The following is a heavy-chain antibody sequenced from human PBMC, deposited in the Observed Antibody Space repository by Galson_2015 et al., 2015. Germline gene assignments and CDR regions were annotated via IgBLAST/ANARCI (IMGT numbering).Heavy chain of an antibody. D-gene: IGHD3-16*01. Sequence: LSLTCTVSDDSMRRSSHYWGWIRQAPGQGLEWIGSVFKSGTTYDNPSLKSRVTISIDPSKNQFSLILVSVTAADAAVYYCARTRGGRDAFDLWGQGSTVAVSS. CDR3: ARTRGGRDAFDL. CDR2: VFKSGTT. V-gene: IGHV4-39*01. J-gene: IGHJ3*01. CDR1: DDSMRRSSHY.